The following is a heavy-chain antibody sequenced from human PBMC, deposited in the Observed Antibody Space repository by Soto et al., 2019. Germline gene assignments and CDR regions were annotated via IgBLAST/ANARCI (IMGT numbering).Heavy chain of an antibody. V-gene: IGHV1-3*01. CDR1: GYTFTAYH. Sequence: QAQLVQSGAEVKKPGASVRGSCTTSGYTFTAYHIHWLRQAPGQRLEWLGWINPDNGNSKYSQNFWGRVTITRDTSASTAHMELSSLRPEDTAIYYCTREEYCTVGTCYRYFGLWGRGTLVTVSS. CDR3: TREEYCTVGTCYRYFGL. D-gene: IGHD2-8*02. CDR2: INPDNGNS. J-gene: IGHJ2*01.